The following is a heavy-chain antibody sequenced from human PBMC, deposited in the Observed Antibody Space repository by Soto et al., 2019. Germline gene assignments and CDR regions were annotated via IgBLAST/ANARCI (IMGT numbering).Heavy chain of an antibody. CDR1: GGSFSGYY. D-gene: IGHD1-1*01. V-gene: IGHV4-34*01. CDR2: INHSGSS. J-gene: IGHJ4*02. CDR3: ATYSYLLDTIGYHDV. Sequence: SETLSLSCAVYGGSFSGYYWSWIRQPAGKGLEWIGEINHSGSSNYNPALKSRVTISVDTSKNQFSLRLHSMNAADTALYYCATYSYLLDTIGYHDVWAQGLQVTVS.